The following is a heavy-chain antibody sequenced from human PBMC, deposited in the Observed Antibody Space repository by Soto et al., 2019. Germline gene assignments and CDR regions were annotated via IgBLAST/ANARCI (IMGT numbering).Heavy chain of an antibody. CDR1: RYIFTNYG. CDR3: ARALPGYGMDV. J-gene: IGHJ6*02. V-gene: IGHV1-18*01. CDR2: ITTYNGNT. Sequence: QVQLVQSGVEVREPGASVKVSCKAVRYIFTNYGVSWVRQAPGQGLEWMGWITTYNGNTEYAQKFQGRVTMTTDASASTAYMELGSLRSDDTAIYSCARALPGYGMDVWGQGTTVTVSS.